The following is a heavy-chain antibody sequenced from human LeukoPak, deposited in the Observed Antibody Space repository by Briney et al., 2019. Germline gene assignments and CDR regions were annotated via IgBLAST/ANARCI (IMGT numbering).Heavy chain of an antibody. V-gene: IGHV3-30*18. CDR3: AKESGPYYLDY. Sequence: GGSLRLSCAASGFTFSSYGMHWVRQAPGKGLEWVAVISYDGSNKYYADSVKGRFTISRDNSKNTLYLQMNSLRAEDTAVYYCAKESGPYYLDYWGQGTLVTVSS. CDR2: ISYDGSNK. CDR1: GFTFSSYG. D-gene: IGHD1-26*01. J-gene: IGHJ4*02.